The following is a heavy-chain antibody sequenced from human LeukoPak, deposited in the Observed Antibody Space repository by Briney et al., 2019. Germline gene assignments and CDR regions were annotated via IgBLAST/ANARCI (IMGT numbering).Heavy chain of an antibody. J-gene: IGHJ6*03. V-gene: IGHV4-39*07. CDR1: GGSISSSSYY. CDR2: IYYSGST. D-gene: IGHD6-6*01. CDR3: ARVANGWQLGYYYYYMDV. Sequence: SETLSLTCTVSGGSISSSSYYWGWIRQPPGKGLEWIGSIYYSGSTYYNPSLKSRVTISVDTSKNQFSLKLSSVTAADTAVYYCARVANGWQLGYYYYYMDVWGKGTTVTVSS.